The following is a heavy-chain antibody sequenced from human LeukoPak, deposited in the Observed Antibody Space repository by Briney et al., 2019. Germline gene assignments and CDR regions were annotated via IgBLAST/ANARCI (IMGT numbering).Heavy chain of an antibody. Sequence: PSGTLSLTCAVSGGSISSYYWSWIRQPPGKGLEWIGYIYYSGSTTYNPSLTSRVTISVDTSKNQFSLRLSSVTAADTAVYYCARGGYSYGSLVVFDYWGQGTLVTVSS. CDR2: IYYSGST. J-gene: IGHJ4*02. CDR1: GGSISSYY. D-gene: IGHD5-18*01. V-gene: IGHV4-59*01. CDR3: ARGGYSYGSLVVFDY.